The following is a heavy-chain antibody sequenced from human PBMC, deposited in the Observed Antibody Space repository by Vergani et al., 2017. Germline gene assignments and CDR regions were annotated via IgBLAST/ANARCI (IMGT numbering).Heavy chain of an antibody. J-gene: IGHJ4*02. Sequence: QVQLVQSGAEVKKPGASVKVSCKASGYTFTSYAMHWVRQAPGQRLEWMGWINAGNGNTKYAQKFQGRVTITRDTSASTAYMELSSLRSEDTAVYYCARALRSLYYPDYWGQGTLVTVSS. CDR1: GYTFTSYA. CDR3: ARALRSLYYPDY. CDR2: INAGNGNT. V-gene: IGHV1-3*01. D-gene: IGHD3-22*01.